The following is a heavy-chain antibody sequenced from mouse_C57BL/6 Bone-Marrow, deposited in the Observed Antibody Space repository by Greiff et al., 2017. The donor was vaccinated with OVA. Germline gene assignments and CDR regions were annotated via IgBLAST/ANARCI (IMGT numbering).Heavy chain of an antibody. CDR3: ARPLYDYDVGWFAY. V-gene: IGHV1-82*01. CDR1: GYAFSSSW. J-gene: IGHJ3*01. D-gene: IGHD2-4*01. Sequence: QVQLQQSGPELVKPGASVKISCKASGYAFSSSWMNWVKQRPGKGLEWIGRIYPGDGDTNYNGKFKGKATLTADKSSSTAYMQLSSLTSEDSAVYFCARPLYDYDVGWFAYWGQGTLVTVSA. CDR2: IYPGDGDT.